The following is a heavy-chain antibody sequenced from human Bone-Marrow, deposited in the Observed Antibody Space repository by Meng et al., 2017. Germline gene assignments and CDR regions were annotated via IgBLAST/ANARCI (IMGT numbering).Heavy chain of an antibody. V-gene: IGHV4-31*03. CDR2: IYYSGST. CDR1: GGSISSGGYY. CDR3: ARGPLSAAGTMGYFQH. J-gene: IGHJ1*01. D-gene: IGHD6-13*01. Sequence: QVQQQESGPGLVKPTQILSLTCTVSGGSISSGGYYWSWIRQHPGQGLEWIGYIYYSGSTYYNPSLKSRVTISVDTSKNQFSLKLSSVTAADTAVYYCARGPLSAAGTMGYFQHWGQGTLVTVSS.